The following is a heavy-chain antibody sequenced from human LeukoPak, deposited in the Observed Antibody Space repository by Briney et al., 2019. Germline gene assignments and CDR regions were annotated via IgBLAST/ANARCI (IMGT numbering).Heavy chain of an antibody. V-gene: IGHV1-2*02. CDR3: SKSPYYYDSSGYYLDY. CDR1: GYTFTGYY. D-gene: IGHD3-22*01. CDR2: INPNSGGT. Sequence: ASVKVSCKASGYTFTGYYMHWVRQAPGQGLEWMGWINPNSGGTNYAQKFQGRVTMTRDTSISTAYMELSSLRSEDTAVYYCSKSPYYYDSSGYYLDYWGQGTLVTVSS. J-gene: IGHJ4*02.